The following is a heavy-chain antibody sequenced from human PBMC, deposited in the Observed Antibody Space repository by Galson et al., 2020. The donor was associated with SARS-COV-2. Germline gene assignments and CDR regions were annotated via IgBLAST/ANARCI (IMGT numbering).Heavy chain of an antibody. Sequence: LETLSLTCTVSGGSLNNYYWSWIRQPPGKGLEWVGYVYYIGSTNYNPSLKSRVTVSIDTSNNQFSLKLHSVTAADTAVYYCARSGNVTSWVADHWGQGTLVTVSS. J-gene: IGHJ4*02. CDR1: GGSLNNYY. CDR3: ARSGNVTSWVADH. CDR2: VYYIGST. D-gene: IGHD2-2*01. V-gene: IGHV4-59*01.